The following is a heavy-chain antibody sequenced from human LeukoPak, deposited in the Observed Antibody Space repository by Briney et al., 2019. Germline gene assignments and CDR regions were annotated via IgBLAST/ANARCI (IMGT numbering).Heavy chain of an antibody. CDR1: GFTVSSNY. CDR3: ARMAGQWLALGAFDI. CDR2: IYSGGST. Sequence: PGGSLRLSCAASGFTVSSNYMSWVRQAPGKGLEWVSVIYSGGSTYYADSVKGRFTISRDNSKNTLYLQMNSLRAEDTAVYYCARMAGQWLALGAFDIWGQGTMVTVSS. J-gene: IGHJ3*02. V-gene: IGHV3-53*01. D-gene: IGHD6-19*01.